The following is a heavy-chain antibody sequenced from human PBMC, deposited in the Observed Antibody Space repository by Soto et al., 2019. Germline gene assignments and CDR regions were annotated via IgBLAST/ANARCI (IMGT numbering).Heavy chain of an antibody. CDR1: GFTFGSYA. Sequence: EVGLLESGGGLVQPGGSLRLSCAASGFTFGSYAMSWVRQAPGKGLEWVSSMNGGGGSTYYAESVQARFTISRDNSKNTLYLQMTSLRVEDTAVYYCAKKSEIAVPRYYFDLWGQGTLVTVSS. V-gene: IGHV3-23*01. CDR2: MNGGGGST. CDR3: AKKSEIAVPRYYFDL. J-gene: IGHJ4*02. D-gene: IGHD2-21*01.